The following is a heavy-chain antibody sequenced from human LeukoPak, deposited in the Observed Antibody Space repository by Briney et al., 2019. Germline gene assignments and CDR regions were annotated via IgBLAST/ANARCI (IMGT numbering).Heavy chain of an antibody. CDR2: IYSGGST. J-gene: IGHJ4*02. Sequence: PGGSLRLSWAASGFIVSSNYMSWVRQARGRGLAWVSVIYSGGSTSYADSVMGRSTISRANSKTTPYLKMKSLSAEAPPVYSCGRDGGDILTGYYDYWGQGTLVTVSS. CDR1: GFIVSSNY. D-gene: IGHD3-9*01. V-gene: IGHV3-53*01. CDR3: GRDGGDILTGYYDY.